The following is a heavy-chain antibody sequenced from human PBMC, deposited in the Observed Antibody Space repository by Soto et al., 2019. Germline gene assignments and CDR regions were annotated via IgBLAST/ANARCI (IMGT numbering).Heavy chain of an antibody. J-gene: IGHJ4*02. V-gene: IGHV4-34*01. CDR3: ARTGIAVAGRAQGRYFDY. D-gene: IGHD6-19*01. CDR2: INHSGST. CDR1: GGSFSGYY. Sequence: PSETLSLTCAVYGGSFSGYYWSWIRQPPGKGLEWIGEINHSGSTNYNPSLKSRVTISVDTSKNQFSLKLSSVTAADTAVYYCARTGIAVAGRAQGRYFDYWGQGTLVTVSS.